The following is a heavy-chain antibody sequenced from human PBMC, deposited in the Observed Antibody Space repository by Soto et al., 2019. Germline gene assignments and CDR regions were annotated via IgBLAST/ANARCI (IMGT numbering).Heavy chain of an antibody. V-gene: IGHV4-30-4*01. CDR1: GGSISSGDYY. CDR2: IYYSVST. D-gene: IGHD2-2*01. J-gene: IGHJ4*02. CDR3: ARADVAPADYDFEY. Sequence: SETLSLTCTVSGGSISSGDYYWSWIRHPPGKGLEWIGYIYYSVSTYYNPSLKSRVTISVDTSKNHFSLKLSSVTAADTAVYYCARADVAPADYDFEYWGKGKLVSVSS.